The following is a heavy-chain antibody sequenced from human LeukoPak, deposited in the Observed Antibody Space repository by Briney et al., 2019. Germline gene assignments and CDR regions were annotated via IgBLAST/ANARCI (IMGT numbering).Heavy chain of an antibody. Sequence: SETLSLTCTVSGGSISYDYWTWIRQPPGKRLEWIGYIHYRGATNYSPSLKSRVTISVDTSKNQFSLKLSSVTAADTALYYCATLRGASTAVFDSWGQGTLVTVSS. CDR3: ATLRGASTAVFDS. CDR2: IHYRGAT. D-gene: IGHD2-21*02. V-gene: IGHV4-59*08. J-gene: IGHJ4*02. CDR1: GGSISYDY.